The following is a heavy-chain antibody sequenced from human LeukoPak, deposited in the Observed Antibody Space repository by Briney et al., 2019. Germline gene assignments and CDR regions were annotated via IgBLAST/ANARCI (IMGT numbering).Heavy chain of an antibody. J-gene: IGHJ4*02. CDR3: AREKGYSIFYY. V-gene: IGHV3-7*04. CDR2: LNQDGRNK. Sequence: GSLTLSCAASGFTFSGYWLTWFRQAPGKGLEWVAKLNQDGRNKYNVASVKGQFTIARDHKNSLFLQMNSLRAEYTAVYFCAREKGYSIFYYRGQGTLVTV. CDR1: GFTFSGYW. D-gene: IGHD5-12*01.